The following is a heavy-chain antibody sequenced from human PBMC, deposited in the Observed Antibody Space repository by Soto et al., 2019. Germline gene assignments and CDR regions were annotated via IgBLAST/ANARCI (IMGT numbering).Heavy chain of an antibody. CDR3: GRLGATETTWGTDS. CDR1: GGSFSGYL. CDR2: ISHSGST. D-gene: IGHD1-26*01. J-gene: IGHJ4*02. V-gene: IGHV4-34*01. Sequence: KASETLSLTCAVYGGSFSGYLWSWIRQTPGKGLEWIGEISHSGSTDYNPSLKSRVTVSEDTSKNQVSLKVSSVTAADTAVYYCGRLGATETTWGTDSWGQGSLVTVS.